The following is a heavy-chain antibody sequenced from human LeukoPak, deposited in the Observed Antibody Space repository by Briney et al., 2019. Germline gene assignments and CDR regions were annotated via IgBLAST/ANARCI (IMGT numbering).Heavy chain of an antibody. CDR3: ARRVGSSGLRPNLQYYFDY. D-gene: IGHD3-10*01. J-gene: IGHJ4*02. V-gene: IGHV4-38-2*01. CDR2: IYHSGST. CDR1: GYSISSGYY. Sequence: SETLSPTCAVSGYSISSGYYWGWIRQPPGKGLEWIGSIYHSGSTYYNPSLKSRVTISVDTSKNQFSLKLSSVTAADTAVYYCARRVGSSGLRPNLQYYFDYWGQGTLVTVSS.